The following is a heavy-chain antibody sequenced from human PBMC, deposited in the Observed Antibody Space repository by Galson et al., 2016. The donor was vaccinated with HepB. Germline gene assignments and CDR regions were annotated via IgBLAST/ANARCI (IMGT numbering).Heavy chain of an antibody. D-gene: IGHD2-8*01. CDR3: AREGMLFYMDV. V-gene: IGHV1-18*04. CDR1: GYTFTSYS. CDR2: INTNNGNT. J-gene: IGHJ6*02. Sequence: SVKVSCKASGYTFTSYSINWVRQAPGQGLEWMGWINTNNGNTNYAQKVKGRVTTTTDTSTSTVYMELRSLRSDDTDVYYCAREGMLFYMDVWGQGTTVIVSS.